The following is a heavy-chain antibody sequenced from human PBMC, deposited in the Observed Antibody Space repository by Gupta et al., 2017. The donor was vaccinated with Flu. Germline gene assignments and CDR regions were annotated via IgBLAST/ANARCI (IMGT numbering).Heavy chain of an antibody. CDR3: AREGFHDTSGDPYYFEF. J-gene: IGHJ4*02. D-gene: IGHD3-22*01. CDR1: GFTFRDYA. CDR2: IRSEVYGGTT. Sequence: EVQLVESGGGLVQPGRSLRLARNTSGFTFRDYAVTWVRQAPGKGLEWVGFIRSEVYGGTTEYAASVKDRFTISRDDSESIAYLQMNSLKSEDTAVYYCAREGFHDTSGDPYYFEFWGQGTLVTVSS. V-gene: IGHV3-49*04.